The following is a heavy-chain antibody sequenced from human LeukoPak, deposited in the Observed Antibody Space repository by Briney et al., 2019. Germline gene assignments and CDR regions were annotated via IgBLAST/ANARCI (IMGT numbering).Heavy chain of an antibody. CDR3: ARVSGYDWESFYDY. V-gene: IGHV4-39*07. D-gene: IGHD5-12*01. Sequence: PSETLSLTCTVSGGSISSSSYYWGWIRQPPGKGLEWIGSIYTSGSTNYSPSLKSRVTISVDTSKNQFSLKLSSVTAADTAVYYCARVSGYDWESFYDYWGQGTLVTVSS. J-gene: IGHJ4*02. CDR2: IYTSGST. CDR1: GGSISSSSYY.